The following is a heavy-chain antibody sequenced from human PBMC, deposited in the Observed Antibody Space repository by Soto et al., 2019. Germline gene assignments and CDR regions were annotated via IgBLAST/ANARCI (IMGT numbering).Heavy chain of an antibody. CDR3: ARDDVLCDGGRCYGVTLDV. D-gene: IGHD2-15*01. V-gene: IGHV3-66*01. Sequence: GGSLRLSCAASGFTVSSKYMSWVRQAPGKRLEWVSLIQSGGPTYYADSVKGRFTISRDTSENTVHLQMDSLRAEDTAVYYCARDDVLCDGGRCYGVTLDVWGKGTTVTVSS. J-gene: IGHJ6*04. CDR1: GFTVSSKY. CDR2: IQSGGPT.